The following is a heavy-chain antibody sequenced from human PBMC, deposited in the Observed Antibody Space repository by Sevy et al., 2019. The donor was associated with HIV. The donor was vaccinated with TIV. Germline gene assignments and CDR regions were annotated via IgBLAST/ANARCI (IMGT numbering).Heavy chain of an antibody. CDR1: GFTFSIYG. CDR2: ISYDGSKK. Sequence: GGSLRLSCAASGFTFSIYGMHWGRQAPGKGLEWVALISYDGSKKFYAYSVTGRFNISRDNSKNRVYLQVDSLRDEDTAVYHCAKAEGLWFGEFPFDSWGQGTLVTVSS. J-gene: IGHJ4*02. CDR3: AKAEGLWFGEFPFDS. V-gene: IGHV3-30*18. D-gene: IGHD3-10*01.